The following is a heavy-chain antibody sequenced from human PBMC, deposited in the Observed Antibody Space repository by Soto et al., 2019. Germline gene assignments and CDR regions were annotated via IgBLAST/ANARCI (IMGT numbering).Heavy chain of an antibody. CDR1: GFTFRNYW. Sequence: EEQLVESGGGLVQPGGSLRLSCAGSGFTFRNYWMGWVRQAPGKRLEWVANIKQDGSERYYADSVKGRFTISRDNAKNSLYLQMSSLGADDTALYYCVRENYFDYWGQGILDIVSS. CDR2: IKQDGSER. CDR3: VRENYFDY. V-gene: IGHV3-7*01. J-gene: IGHJ4*02.